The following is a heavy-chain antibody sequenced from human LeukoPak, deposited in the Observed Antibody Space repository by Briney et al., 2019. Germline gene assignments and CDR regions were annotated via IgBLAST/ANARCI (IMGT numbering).Heavy chain of an antibody. Sequence: GGSLRLSCVASGFTFSTYWMNSVRQARGRGLERVGTISPDGSDKYYVDSVKGRFTISRDNAKTSLYLQINSLRADDTALYFCARGIVVVVGASDHFDYWGQGTLITVSS. V-gene: IGHV3-7*01. CDR3: ARGIVVVVGASDHFDY. CDR2: ISPDGSDK. CDR1: GFTFSTYW. J-gene: IGHJ4*02. D-gene: IGHD2-15*01.